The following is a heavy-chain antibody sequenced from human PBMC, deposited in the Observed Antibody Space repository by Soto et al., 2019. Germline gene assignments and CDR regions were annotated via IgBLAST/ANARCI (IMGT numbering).Heavy chain of an antibody. Sequence: QVQLQQWGAGLLKPSETLSLTCAVYGGSFSDYFWSWIRQPPGKGLEWIGEINHSGTTNYNPSLKSRVTISLDTSKNHFSLNLTSVTAADTAVYYSVATTMADYYGMDVWGQGTTVTVSS. D-gene: IGHD5-12*01. V-gene: IGHV4-34*01. CDR3: VATTMADYYGMDV. CDR2: INHSGTT. J-gene: IGHJ6*02. CDR1: GGSFSDYF.